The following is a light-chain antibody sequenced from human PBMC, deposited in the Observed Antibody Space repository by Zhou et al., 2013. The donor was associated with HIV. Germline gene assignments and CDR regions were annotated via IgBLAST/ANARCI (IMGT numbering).Light chain of an antibody. Sequence: EIVMTQSPATLPVSPGERATLSCRASQSVSSNLAWYQQKPGQAPRLLIYGASTRATGIPARFSGSGSGTEFTLTISSLQSEDFAVYYCQQYNNWPPGSFGQGTKLGDQT. CDR1: QSVSSN. V-gene: IGKV3-15*01. CDR3: QQYNNWPPGS. J-gene: IGKJ2*03. CDR2: GAS.